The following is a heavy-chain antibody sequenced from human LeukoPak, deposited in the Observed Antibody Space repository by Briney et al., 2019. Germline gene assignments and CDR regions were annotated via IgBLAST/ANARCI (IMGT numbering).Heavy chain of an antibody. CDR1: GGSISSYY. D-gene: IGHD4-17*01. J-gene: IGHJ4*02. CDR3: ARHAGGDYRDDYFDY. Sequence: PSETLSLTCTVSGGSISSYYWSWIRQPPGKGLEWIGYIYYSGSTNYNPSLKSRVTISVDTSKNQFSLKLSSVTAADTAVYHCARHAGGDYRDDYFDYWGQGTLVTVSS. V-gene: IGHV4-59*08. CDR2: IYYSGST.